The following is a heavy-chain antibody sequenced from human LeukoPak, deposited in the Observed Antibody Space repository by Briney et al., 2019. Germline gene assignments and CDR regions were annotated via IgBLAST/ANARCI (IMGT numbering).Heavy chain of an antibody. CDR3: AKGWYYDSSGQYSQH. V-gene: IGHV3-9*01. Sequence: GGSLRLSCAASGFTFDDYAMHWVRQAPGKGLEWVSGISWNSGSIGYADSVKGRFTISRDNAKNSLYLQMNSLRAEDTALYYCAKGWYYDSSGQYSQHWGQGTLVTVSS. CDR1: GFTFDDYA. D-gene: IGHD3-22*01. CDR2: ISWNSGSI. J-gene: IGHJ1*01.